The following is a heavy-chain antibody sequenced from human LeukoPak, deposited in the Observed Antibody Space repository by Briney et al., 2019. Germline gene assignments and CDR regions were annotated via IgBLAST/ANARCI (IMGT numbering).Heavy chain of an antibody. V-gene: IGHV3-23*01. J-gene: IGHJ4*02. CDR1: GITLSNYG. D-gene: IGHD3-22*01. Sequence: GGSLRLSCEVSGITLSNYGMSWVRQAPGKGLEWVAGISGSGGGTNYADSVKGRFTISRDNSKNTLYPQMNSLRAEDTAVHFCAKRGVVIRVILVGFHKEAYYFDSWGQGALVTVSS. CDR3: AKRGVVIRVILVGFHKEAYYFDS. CDR2: ISGSGGGT.